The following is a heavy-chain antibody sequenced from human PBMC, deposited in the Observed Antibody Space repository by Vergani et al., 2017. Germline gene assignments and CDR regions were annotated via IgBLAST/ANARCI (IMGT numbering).Heavy chain of an antibody. CDR2: ISGSGGST. V-gene: IGHV3-23*01. Sequence: EVQLLESGGGLVQPGGSLRLSCAASGFTFSSYAMSWVRQAPGKGLEWVSAISGSGGSTYYADSVKGRFTTSRDNSKNTLYLQMNSLRAEDTAVYYCAKDLGTIFGAHDYLDYWGQGTLVTVSS. CDR1: GFTFSSYA. J-gene: IGHJ4*02. D-gene: IGHD3-3*01. CDR3: AKDLGTIFGAHDYLDY.